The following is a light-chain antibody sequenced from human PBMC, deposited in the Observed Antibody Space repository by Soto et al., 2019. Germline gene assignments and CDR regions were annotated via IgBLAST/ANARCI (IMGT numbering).Light chain of an antibody. V-gene: IGKV3-20*01. Sequence: EIVLTQSPGTLSLSPGARASLSCRANQNVSSSYLAWYQQKPGQAPRLLIYGASSRATGIPDRFSGSGSGTDFTLTISRLEPQDFAVYYCQQYGSSPLYTFGQGTKLEI. CDR2: GAS. CDR3: QQYGSSPLYT. J-gene: IGKJ2*01. CDR1: QNVSSSY.